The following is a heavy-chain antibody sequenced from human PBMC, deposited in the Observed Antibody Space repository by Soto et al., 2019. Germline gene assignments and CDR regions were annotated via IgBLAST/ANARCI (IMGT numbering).Heavy chain of an antibody. J-gene: IGHJ4*02. CDR3: TTRPSSNTRSQSMPPPDY. V-gene: IGHV3-73*01. Sequence: GGSLRLSCAASGFTFSGSAVHWVRQASGRGLEWVGRIRSKTNNYATEYAASVNGRFTFSRDDSQNTVYLQMDSLKTEDTAIYFCTTRPSSNTRSQSMPPPDYWGQGTLVTVSS. D-gene: IGHD6-13*01. CDR2: IRSKTNNYAT. CDR1: GFTFSGSA.